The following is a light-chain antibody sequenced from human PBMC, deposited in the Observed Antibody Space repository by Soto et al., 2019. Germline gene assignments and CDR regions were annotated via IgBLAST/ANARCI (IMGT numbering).Light chain of an antibody. CDR1: SSDVGNYNY. Sequence: SISCTKTSSDVGNYNYVSWYQQHPGKASKLMIYDVSNRPSGVSNRFSGSKSGNTASLTISGLQTEDEADYYCNSYTSSSTLVFGTGTKVTVL. CDR3: NSYTSSSTLV. V-gene: IGLV2-14*03. CDR2: DVS. J-gene: IGLJ1*01.